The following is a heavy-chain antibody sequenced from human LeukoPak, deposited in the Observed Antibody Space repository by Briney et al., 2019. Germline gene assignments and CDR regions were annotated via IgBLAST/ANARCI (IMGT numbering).Heavy chain of an antibody. CDR3: ARSLFRFLEWSYRSYYYYYMDV. CDR1: GGTFSSYA. Sequence: SVKVSCKASGGTFSSYAISWVRQAPGQGLEWMGGIIPIFGTVNYAQKFQGRVTITADKSTSTAYMELSSLRSEDTAVYYCARSLFRFLEWSYRSYYYYYMDVWGKGTTVTVSS. CDR2: IIPIFGTV. J-gene: IGHJ6*03. V-gene: IGHV1-69*06. D-gene: IGHD3-3*01.